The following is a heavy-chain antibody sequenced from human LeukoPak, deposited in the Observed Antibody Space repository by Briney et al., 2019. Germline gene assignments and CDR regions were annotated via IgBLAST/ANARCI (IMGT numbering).Heavy chain of an antibody. CDR1: GFTFSSYA. CDR2: ISGSGSRT. D-gene: IGHD1-20*01. CDR3: AKEGTRYNWNDVPS. V-gene: IGHV3-23*01. J-gene: IGHJ4*02. Sequence: PGGSLRLSCAASGFTFSSYAMSWVRQAPGKGLEWVSGISGSGSRTYYTDSVKGRFTVSRDNSENTLYLQMNSLRGEDTAVYYCAKEGTRYNWNDVPSWGQGTLVTVSS.